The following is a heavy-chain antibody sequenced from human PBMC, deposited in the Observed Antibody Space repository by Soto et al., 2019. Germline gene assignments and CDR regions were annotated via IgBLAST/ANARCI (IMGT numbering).Heavy chain of an antibody. CDR3: ARGWYSYVRTSAY. Sequence: QVQLVESGGGVVQPGRSLRLSCAASGFTFSSYAMYWVRHPPGKGLEWVAGISYDGSNKYYADSVQGRFTISRDNSKNALYLEMNSVTSEDTAVYYCARGWYSYVRTSAYWGNRTLVTVCS. V-gene: IGHV3-30-3*01. D-gene: IGHD3-10*02. J-gene: IGHJ4*01. CDR2: ISYDGSNK. CDR1: GFTFSSYA.